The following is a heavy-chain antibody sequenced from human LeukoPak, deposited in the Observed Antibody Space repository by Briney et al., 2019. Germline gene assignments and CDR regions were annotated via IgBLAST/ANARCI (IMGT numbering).Heavy chain of an antibody. V-gene: IGHV4-34*01. CDR3: ARSQEDWELLQRDVNFDY. D-gene: IGHD1-26*01. J-gene: IGHJ4*02. Sequence: PSETLSLTCAVYGGSFSDYYWSWIRQPPGKGPEWIGEINQSGSANYNPSLKSRVTILVDRSKNQFSLKVTSVTAADTAVYYCARSQEDWELLQRDVNFDYWGQGTLVTVSS. CDR2: INQSGSA. CDR1: GGSFSDYY.